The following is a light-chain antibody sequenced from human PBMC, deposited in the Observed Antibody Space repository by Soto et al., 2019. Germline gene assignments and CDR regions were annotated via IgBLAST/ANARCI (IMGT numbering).Light chain of an antibody. CDR1: QSLLDRDDGNTY. J-gene: IGKJ2*01. V-gene: IGKV2-40*01. Sequence: DIVLTQTPNSLPVTPGEPASISCKSSQSLLDRDDGNTYLDWYLQKPGQSPQLLIYSLSYRAAGVPHLFSGSGSGTDFTLKISAVEAEDVGLYYGMQRTDFPFSFGQGTNLEIK. CDR3: MQRTDFPFS. CDR2: SLS.